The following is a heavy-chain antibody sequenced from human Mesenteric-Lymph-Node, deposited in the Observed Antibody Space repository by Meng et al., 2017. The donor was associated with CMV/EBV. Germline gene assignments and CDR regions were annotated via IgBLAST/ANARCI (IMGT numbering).Heavy chain of an antibody. D-gene: IGHD6-6*01. V-gene: IGHV3-9*01. CDR1: GFTFSSYA. CDR3: AKDGRIAARRGYYFDY. CDR2: INSGTI. Sequence: GGSLRLSCAASGFTFSSYAMSWVRQAPGKGLVWVSRINSGTIGYADSVKGRFTISRDNAKNSLYLQMNSLRAEDTAVYYCAKDGRIAARRGYYFDYWGQGTVVTVSS. J-gene: IGHJ4*02.